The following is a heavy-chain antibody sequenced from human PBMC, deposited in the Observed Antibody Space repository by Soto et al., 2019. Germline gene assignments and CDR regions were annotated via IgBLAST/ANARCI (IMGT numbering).Heavy chain of an antibody. V-gene: IGHV3-33*01. Sequence: QVQLVESGGGVVQPGRSLRLSCAASGFTVSSYGMHWVRQAPGKGLEWVAGIWYDGSNKYYADSVKGRFTISRDISKNTLYLQMYSLRAEDTAVYYCARSTGGEGNFDLWGRGTLVTVSS. CDR1: GFTVSSYG. CDR2: IWYDGSNK. CDR3: ARSTGGEGNFDL. D-gene: IGHD2-2*01. J-gene: IGHJ2*01.